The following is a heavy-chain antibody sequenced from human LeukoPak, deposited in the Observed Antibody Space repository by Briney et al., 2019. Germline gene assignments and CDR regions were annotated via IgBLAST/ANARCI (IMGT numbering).Heavy chain of an antibody. CDR3: VRDRSGWAGDY. CDR1: GFTFSSYW. J-gene: IGHJ4*02. V-gene: IGHV3-74*01. CDR2: INTDGSST. Sequence: PGGSLRLSCAASGFTFSSYWMHWVRQAPGKGLVWVSRINTDGSSTSYADSVKGRFTISRDNAKNTLYLQMNSLRAEDTAVYYCVRDRSGWAGDYWGQGTLVTVSS. D-gene: IGHD6-19*01.